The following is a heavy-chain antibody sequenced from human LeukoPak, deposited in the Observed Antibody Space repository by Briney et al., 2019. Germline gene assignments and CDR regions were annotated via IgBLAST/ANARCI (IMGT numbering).Heavy chain of an antibody. CDR3: ARTPSAATRYYYYYGMDV. Sequence: SETLSLTCAVYGGSFSGYYWSWIRQPPGKGLEWIGEINHSGSTNYNPSLKSRVTMSVDTSKNQFSLKLSSVTAADTAVYYCARTPSAATRYYYYYGMDVWGKGTTVTVSS. J-gene: IGHJ6*04. CDR2: INHSGST. CDR1: GGSFSGYY. V-gene: IGHV4-34*01. D-gene: IGHD2-15*01.